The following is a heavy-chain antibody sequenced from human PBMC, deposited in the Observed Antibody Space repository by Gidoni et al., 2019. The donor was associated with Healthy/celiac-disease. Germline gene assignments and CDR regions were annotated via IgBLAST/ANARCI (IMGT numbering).Heavy chain of an antibody. CDR3: ARDRYCSSTSCPEYYYYGMDV. V-gene: IGHV1-18*01. CDR1: GYTVTSYG. J-gene: IGHJ6*02. Sequence: QVQLVQSGAEVKKPGASVKVSCKASGYTVTSYGISWVRQAPGQGLEWMGWISAYNGNTNYAQKLQGRVTMTTDTSTSTAYMELRSLRSDDTAVYYCARDRYCSSTSCPEYYYYGMDVWGQGTTVTVSS. CDR2: ISAYNGNT. D-gene: IGHD2-2*01.